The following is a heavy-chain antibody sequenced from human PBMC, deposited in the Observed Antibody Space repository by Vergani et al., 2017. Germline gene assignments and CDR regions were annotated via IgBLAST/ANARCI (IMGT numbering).Heavy chain of an antibody. Sequence: QVQLQQWGAGLLKPSETLSLTCAVYGGSFSGYYWSLIRQPPGKGLEWIGEINHSGSTNYNPSLKSRVTISVDTSKNQFSLKLSSVTAADTAVYYCARIGGIAAVNYMDVWGKGTTVTVSS. CDR2: INHSGST. CDR1: GGSFSGYY. D-gene: IGHD6-13*01. J-gene: IGHJ6*03. CDR3: ARIGGIAAVNYMDV. V-gene: IGHV4-34*01.